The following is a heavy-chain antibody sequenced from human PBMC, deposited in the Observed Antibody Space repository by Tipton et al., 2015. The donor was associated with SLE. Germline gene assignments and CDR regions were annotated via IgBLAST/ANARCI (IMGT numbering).Heavy chain of an antibody. CDR3: ARDVGDSSGYYYGFDY. J-gene: IGHJ4*02. V-gene: IGHV3-21*01. CDR2: ISTSSSYL. Sequence: SLRLSCAASGFTFSSYGMHWVRQAPGKGLEWVSSISTSSSYLYYADSVKGRFTISRDNAKNSLYLQMNSLRAEDTAVYYCARDVGDSSGYYYGFDYWGQGTLVTVSS. D-gene: IGHD3-22*01. CDR1: GFTFSSYG.